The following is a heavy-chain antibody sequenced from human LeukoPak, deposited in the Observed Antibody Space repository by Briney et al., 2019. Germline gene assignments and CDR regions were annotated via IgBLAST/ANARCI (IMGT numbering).Heavy chain of an antibody. J-gene: IGHJ3*02. V-gene: IGHV4-59*02. CDR1: GGSVSDYY. CDR3: ARRRAHYYDSSGYYSRPQKTFDI. D-gene: IGHD3-22*01. CDR2: IYHTGST. Sequence: SETLSLTCTISGGSVSDYYWSWIRQSPGKGLEWSDYIYHTGSTSYSPSLKSRVTISVDTSKSQFSLKVNSVTAADTAIYYCARRRAHYYDSSGYYSRPQKTFDIWGQGTMVTVSS.